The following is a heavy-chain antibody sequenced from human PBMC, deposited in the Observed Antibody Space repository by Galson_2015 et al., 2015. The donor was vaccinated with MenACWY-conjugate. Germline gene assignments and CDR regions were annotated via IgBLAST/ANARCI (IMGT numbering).Heavy chain of an antibody. V-gene: IGHV3-21*01. CDR3: ARRGSTLDGRPGWFDP. J-gene: IGHJ5*02. CDR1: GFTFRTYS. Sequence: SLRLSCAASGFTFRTYSLNWVRQAPGKGPEWVSSISSDSSYIYYADSVKGRFTISRDNAKDSVYLQMNSLRAEDTAVYYCARRGSTLDGRPGWFDPWGQGTLVTVSS. D-gene: IGHD5/OR15-5a*01. CDR2: ISSDSSYI.